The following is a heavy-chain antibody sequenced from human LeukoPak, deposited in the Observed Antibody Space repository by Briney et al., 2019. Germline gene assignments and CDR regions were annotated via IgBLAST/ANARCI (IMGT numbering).Heavy chain of an antibody. CDR2: IYSGGST. CDR3: ARGGSGYYQVDY. D-gene: IGHD3-22*01. Sequence: GGSLRLSCAASGFTVSSNYMSWVRQAPGKGLEWVSVIYSGGSTYYADSVKGRFTISRDNAKNSLYLQMNSLRAEDTAVYYCARGGSGYYQVDYWGQGTLVTVSS. J-gene: IGHJ4*02. CDR1: GFTVSSNY. V-gene: IGHV3-66*01.